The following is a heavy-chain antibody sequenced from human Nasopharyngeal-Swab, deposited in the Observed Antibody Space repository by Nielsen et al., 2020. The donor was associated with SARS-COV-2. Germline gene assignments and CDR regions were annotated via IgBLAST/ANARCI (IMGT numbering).Heavy chain of an antibody. CDR2: IYYSGST. CDR3: ARGLYYYGSGRAVP. CDR1: GGSISSYY. J-gene: IGHJ5*02. D-gene: IGHD3-10*01. V-gene: IGHV4-59*12. Sequence: SETLSLTCTVSGGSISSYYWSWIRQPPGKGLEWIGYIYYSGSTNYNPSLKSRVTISVDTSKNQFSLKLSSVTAADTAVYYCARGLYYYGSGRAVPWGQGTLVTVSS.